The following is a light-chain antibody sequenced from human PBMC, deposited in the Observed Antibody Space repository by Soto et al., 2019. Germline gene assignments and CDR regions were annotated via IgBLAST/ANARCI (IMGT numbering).Light chain of an antibody. CDR3: QSYDISLSWRV. CDR2: GNN. Sequence: QSVLTQSPSVSGAPGQRVTISCTGSSSNIGAGYDVHWYQQLPGTAPKLLIYGNNNRPSGVPDRFSGSKSGTSASLAITGLQAEDEADYYCQSYDISLSWRVFGGGTKVTVL. V-gene: IGLV1-40*01. J-gene: IGLJ3*02. CDR1: SSNIGAGYD.